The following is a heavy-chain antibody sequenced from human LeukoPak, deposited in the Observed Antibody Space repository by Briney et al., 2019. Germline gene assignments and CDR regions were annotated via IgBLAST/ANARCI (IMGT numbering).Heavy chain of an antibody. Sequence: GGSLRLSCEASGFTFSDYGMSWVRQAPGKGLEWVANIKQDGSEKYYLDSVKGRFTISRDNAKNSLYLQMNSLRAEDTAVYYCARDRDYGSGRSYGLFDYWGQGSLVTVSS. D-gene: IGHD3-10*01. CDR3: ARDRDYGSGRSYGLFDY. CDR1: GFTFSDYG. J-gene: IGHJ4*02. V-gene: IGHV3-7*01. CDR2: IKQDGSEK.